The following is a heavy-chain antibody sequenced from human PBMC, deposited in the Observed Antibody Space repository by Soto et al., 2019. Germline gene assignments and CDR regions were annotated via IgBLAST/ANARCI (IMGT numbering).Heavy chain of an antibody. CDR3: VRGGSGDWGPGDY. J-gene: IGHJ4*02. CDR1: GFTVSSNY. Sequence: EVQLVESGGGLIQPGGSLRLSCAASGFTVSSNYMSWVRQAPGEGLEWVSVIYSDTGTYYADSVKGRFTISRDSSKNKLYLQMNSLRVEDTAVYYCVRGGSGDWGPGDYWGQGTLVTVSS. CDR2: IYSDTGT. V-gene: IGHV3-53*01. D-gene: IGHD2-21*02.